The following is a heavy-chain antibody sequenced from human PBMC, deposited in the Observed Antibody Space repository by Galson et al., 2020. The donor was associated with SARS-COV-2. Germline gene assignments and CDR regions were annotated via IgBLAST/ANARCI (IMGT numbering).Heavy chain of an antibody. J-gene: IGHJ6*03. CDR1: EFTFSDYW. Sequence: GGSLRLSCAASEFTFSDYWMHWVRQVPGKGLVWVSRINTDGRNRGYADSMKGRFTISRDNAKNTLYLQVNSLRSEDTAVYYCARGGRCNIPRDCYYMDLWGKGTTVTVSS. CDR3: ARGGRCNIPRDCYYMDL. D-gene: IGHD2-21*01. CDR2: INTDGRNR. V-gene: IGHV3-74*01.